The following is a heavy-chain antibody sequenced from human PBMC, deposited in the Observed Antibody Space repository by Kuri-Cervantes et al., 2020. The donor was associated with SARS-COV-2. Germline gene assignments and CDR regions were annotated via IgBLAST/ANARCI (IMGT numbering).Heavy chain of an antibody. CDR3: ARNGESNYFDP. D-gene: IGHD5-24*01. Sequence: GESLKISCAASGFTFSDYYMSWIRQAPGKGLEWVAVISYDGSNKYYADSVRGRFTISRDNSKNTLYLQMNSQRAEDTAVYYCARNGESNYFDPWGQGTLVTVSS. V-gene: IGHV3-30*03. CDR2: ISYDGSNK. CDR1: GFTFSDYY. J-gene: IGHJ5*02.